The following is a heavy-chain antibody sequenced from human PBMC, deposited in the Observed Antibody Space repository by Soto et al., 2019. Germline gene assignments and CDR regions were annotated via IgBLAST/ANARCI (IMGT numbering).Heavy chain of an antibody. V-gene: IGHV3-30-3*01. D-gene: IGHD2-2*01. CDR3: ARDGDIVVVPAALDV. CDR2: ISYDGSNK. Sequence: PGGSLRLSCAASGFTFSSYAVHWVRQAPGKGLEWVAVISYDGSNKYYADSVKGRFTISRDNSKNTLYLQMNSLRAEDTAVYYCARDGDIVVVPAALDVWGQGTTVTVSS. J-gene: IGHJ6*02. CDR1: GFTFSSYA.